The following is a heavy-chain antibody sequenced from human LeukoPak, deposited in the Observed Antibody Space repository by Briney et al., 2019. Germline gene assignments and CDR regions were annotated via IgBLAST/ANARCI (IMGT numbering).Heavy chain of an antibody. CDR3: ARVPPDSSGYYSSWFDP. Sequence: SETLSLTCTVSGGSINNYYWNWIRQPPGEGLEWIGYIYYSGSTNYNPSLKSRVTISVDTSKNQFSLKLSSVTAADTAVYYCARVPPDSSGYYSSWFDPWGQGTLVTVSS. J-gene: IGHJ5*02. CDR2: IYYSGST. D-gene: IGHD3-22*01. CDR1: GGSINNYY. V-gene: IGHV4-59*08.